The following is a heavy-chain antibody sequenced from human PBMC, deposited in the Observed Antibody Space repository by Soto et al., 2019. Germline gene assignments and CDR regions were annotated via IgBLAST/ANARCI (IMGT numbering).Heavy chain of an antibody. J-gene: IGHJ3*02. CDR2: IIPILDIP. Sequence: QVQLVQSGAEVKKPGSSVKVSCKASGGTFRTHTVNWVRRAPGQGLEWMGRIIPILDIPNYPQKFQGRVTIPADISTNTASMELTSLRSEDTAMYYCARDRSVDTSTGWTDGFDIWGQGTMVTVSP. CDR1: GGTFRTHT. V-gene: IGHV1-69*08. CDR3: ARDRSVDTSTGWTDGFDI. D-gene: IGHD6-19*01.